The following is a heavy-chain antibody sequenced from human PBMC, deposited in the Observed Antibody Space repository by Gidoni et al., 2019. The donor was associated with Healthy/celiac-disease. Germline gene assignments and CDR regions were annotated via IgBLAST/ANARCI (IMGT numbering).Heavy chain of an antibody. CDR3: ESTFSGSAIDY. CDR1: GGTFSSDA. V-gene: IGHV1-69*04. D-gene: IGHD1-26*01. CDR2: IIPILGIA. Sequence: QVQLVQSGAEVKKPGSSVKVSCKASGGTFSSDAISWVRQAPGQGLEWMGRIIPILGIANYAQKFQGRVTITADKSTSTAYMELSSLRSEDTAVYYCESTFSGSAIDYWGQGTLVTVSS. J-gene: IGHJ4*02.